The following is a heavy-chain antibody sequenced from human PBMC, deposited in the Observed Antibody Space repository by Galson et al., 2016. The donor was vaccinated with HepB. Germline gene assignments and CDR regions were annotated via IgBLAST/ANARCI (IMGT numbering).Heavy chain of an antibody. V-gene: IGHV3-23*01. CDR3: AKEGSSSLRFLDLGRRKNYGMEV. J-gene: IGHJ6*02. CDR2: ISDSDGST. D-gene: IGHD3-3*01. Sequence: SLRLSCAASGFALSNYVMSWVRQAPGKGLEWVSGISDSDGSTNYADSVKGRFTISRDNSKNTLYLQMNSLRAEDTAVYYCAKEGSSSLRFLDLGRRKNYGMEVWGQVTTVTVSS. CDR1: GFALSNYV.